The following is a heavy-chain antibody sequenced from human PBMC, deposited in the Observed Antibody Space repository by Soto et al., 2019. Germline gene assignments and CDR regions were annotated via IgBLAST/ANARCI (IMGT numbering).Heavy chain of an antibody. V-gene: IGHV3-30-3*01. D-gene: IGHD6-19*01. J-gene: IGHJ4*02. CDR3: ARVPGGAVAGGSFDY. CDR1: GFTFSSYA. Sequence: GGSLRLSCAASGFTFSSYAMHWVRQAPGKGLEWVAVISYDGSNKYYADSVKGRFTISRDNSKNTLYLQMNSLRAEDTAVYYCARVPGGAVAGGSFDYWGQGTLVTVSS. CDR2: ISYDGSNK.